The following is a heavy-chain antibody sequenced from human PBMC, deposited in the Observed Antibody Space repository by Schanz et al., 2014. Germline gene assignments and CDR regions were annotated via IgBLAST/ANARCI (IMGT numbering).Heavy chain of an antibody. CDR2: IKSDGSST. Sequence: VQLVDSGGGLVQPGGSLRLSCAASGFTFTNYAMSWVRQAPGKGLEWVSRIKSDGSSTSYADSVKGRFTISRDNAKNTLYLQMNSLRAEDTAVYYCANNWNLDYWGQGTLVTVSS. CDR3: ANNWNLDY. V-gene: IGHV3-23*04. J-gene: IGHJ4*02. CDR1: GFTFTNYA. D-gene: IGHD1-20*01.